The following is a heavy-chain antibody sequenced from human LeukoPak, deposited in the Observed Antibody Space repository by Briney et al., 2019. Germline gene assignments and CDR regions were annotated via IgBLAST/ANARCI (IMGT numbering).Heavy chain of an antibody. D-gene: IGHD6-13*01. Sequence: ASVKVSCKASGYTFTSYGISWVRQAPGQGLEWMGWISAYNGNTNYAQKLQGRVTMTTDTSTSTAYMELRSLRSDDTAVYYCARDLSSSWYPNYFDYWGQGTLVTVSS. CDR2: ISAYNGNT. CDR1: GYTFTSYG. V-gene: IGHV1-18*01. CDR3: ARDLSSSWYPNYFDY. J-gene: IGHJ4*02.